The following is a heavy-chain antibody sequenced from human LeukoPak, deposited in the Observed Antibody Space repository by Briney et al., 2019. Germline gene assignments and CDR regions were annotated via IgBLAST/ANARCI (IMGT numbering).Heavy chain of an antibody. CDR2: IIPILGIA. Sequence: WVNVSCKASGGTFTSYAISWVRQAPGQGLEWMGRIIPILGIANYAQKFQGRVTIAADKSTSTAYMELSSLRSEDTAVYYCARDLAIEQQLGKWYFDYWGQGTLVTVSS. CDR1: GGTFTSYA. J-gene: IGHJ4*02. CDR3: ARDLAIEQQLGKWYFDY. D-gene: IGHD6-13*01. V-gene: IGHV1-69*04.